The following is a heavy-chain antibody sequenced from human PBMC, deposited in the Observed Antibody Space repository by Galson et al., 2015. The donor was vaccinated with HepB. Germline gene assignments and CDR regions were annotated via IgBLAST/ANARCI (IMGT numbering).Heavy chain of an antibody. D-gene: IGHD6-13*01. CDR2: IIPIFGTA. V-gene: IGHV1-69*13. J-gene: IGHJ5*02. CDR3: ARGWSYSSSWYEDNWFDP. Sequence: SVKVSCKASGGTFSSYAISWVRQAPGQGLEWMGGIIPIFGTANYAQKFQGRVTITADESTSTAYMELSSLRSEDTAVYYCARGWSYSSSWYEDNWFDPWGQGTLVTVSS. CDR1: GGTFSSYA.